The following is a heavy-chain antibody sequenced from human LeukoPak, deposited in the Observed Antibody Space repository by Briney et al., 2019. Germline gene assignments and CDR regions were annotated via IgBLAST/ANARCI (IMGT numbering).Heavy chain of an antibody. CDR2: IYYSGST. D-gene: IGHD6-19*01. CDR3: ATASSHSSGWSHYGMDV. CDR1: GGSISSYY. J-gene: IGHJ6*02. V-gene: IGHV4-59*08. Sequence: SETLSLTCTVSGGSISSYYWSWIRQPPGKGLEWIGYIYYSGSTNYNPSLKSRVTISVDTSKNQFSLKLNSVTAADTAVYYCATASSHSSGWSHYGMDVWGQGTTVTVSS.